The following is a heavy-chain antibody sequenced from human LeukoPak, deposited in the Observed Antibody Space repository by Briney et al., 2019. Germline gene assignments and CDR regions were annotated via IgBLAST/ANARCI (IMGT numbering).Heavy chain of an antibody. CDR2: INPSHGST. V-gene: IGHV1-46*01. J-gene: IGHJ4*02. D-gene: IGHD6-6*01. CDR1: GYTFTSYY. CDR3: AREGDSSSAHSL. Sequence: ASVKVSCKASGYTFTSYYMHLFRQAPGQGLEWMGMINPSHGSTSYAQKFEGRVTMKRDMSTSTVYMELSSLRSEDTAVYYCAREGDSSSAHSLWGQGTLVTVSS.